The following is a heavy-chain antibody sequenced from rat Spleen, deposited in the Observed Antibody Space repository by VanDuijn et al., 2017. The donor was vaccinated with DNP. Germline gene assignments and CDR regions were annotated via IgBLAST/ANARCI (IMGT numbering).Heavy chain of an antibody. CDR2: ITYDGSRT. CDR1: GFTFSDYN. V-gene: IGHV5S10*01. Sequence: EVQLVESGGGLVQSGRSLKVSCAASGFTFSDYNMAWVRQAPKKGLEWVATITYDGSRTYYRDSVKGRFTISRDNAKSTLYLQMDSLRSEDTATYYCATSPLNYGSSHYFDYWGQGVMVTVSS. CDR3: ATSPLNYGSSHYFDY. J-gene: IGHJ2*01. D-gene: IGHD1-3*01.